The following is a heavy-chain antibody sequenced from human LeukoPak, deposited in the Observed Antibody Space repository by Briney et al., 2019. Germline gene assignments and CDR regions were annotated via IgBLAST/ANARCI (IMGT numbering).Heavy chain of an antibody. V-gene: IGHV1-2*04. D-gene: IGHD6-13*01. CDR3: ARKLSIAAAGKDAFDI. J-gene: IGHJ3*02. CDR1: GYTFTGYY. CDR2: INPNSGGT. Sequence: ASVKVSCKASGYTFTGYYMHWVRQAPGQGLEWMGWINPNSGGTNYAQKFQGWVTMTRDTSISTAYMELSSLRSEDTAVYYCARKLSIAAAGKDAFDIWGQGTMVTVSS.